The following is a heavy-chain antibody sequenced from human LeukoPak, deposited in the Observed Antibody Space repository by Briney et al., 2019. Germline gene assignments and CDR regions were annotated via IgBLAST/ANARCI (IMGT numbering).Heavy chain of an antibody. V-gene: IGHV4-59*01. CDR1: GGSISSYY. D-gene: IGHD6-6*01. CDR2: IYYSGST. CDR3: ARCIGSSSFARWFDP. Sequence: PSETLSLTCTVSGGSISSYYWSWIRQPPGKGLDWIGYIYYSGSTNYNPSLRSRVTISVDTSKNQFSLKLSSVTAADTAVYYCARCIGSSSFARWFDPWGQGTLVTVSS. J-gene: IGHJ5*02.